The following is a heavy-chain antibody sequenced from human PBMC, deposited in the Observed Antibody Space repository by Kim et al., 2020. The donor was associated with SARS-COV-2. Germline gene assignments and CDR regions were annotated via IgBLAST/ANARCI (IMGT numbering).Heavy chain of an antibody. J-gene: IGHJ4*02. CDR1: GFTFSSYG. Sequence: GGSLRLSCAASGFTFSSYGMHWVRQAPGKGLEWVAVIWYDGSNKYYADSVKGRFTISRDNSKNTLYLQMNSLRAEDTAVYYCAKDREIGYCSGGSCYSEGLDYWGQGTLVTVSS. CDR2: IWYDGSNK. D-gene: IGHD2-15*01. CDR3: AKDREIGYCSGGSCYSEGLDY. V-gene: IGHV3-33*06.